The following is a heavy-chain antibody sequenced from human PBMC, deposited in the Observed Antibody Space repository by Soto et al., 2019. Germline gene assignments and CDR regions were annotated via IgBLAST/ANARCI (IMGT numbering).Heavy chain of an antibody. V-gene: IGHV1-69*01. D-gene: IGHD2-15*01. CDR1: GGTFSSYA. CDR2: IIPIFGTA. CDR3: AREDIVVVVAAAHYYYYGMDV. Sequence: QVQLVQSGAEVKKPGSSVKVSCKASGGTFSSYAISWVRQAPGQGLEWMGGIIPIFGTATYAQKFQGRVTITADESTGTAYMELSSLRSEDTAVYYCAREDIVVVVAAAHYYYYGMDVWGQGTTVTVSS. J-gene: IGHJ6*02.